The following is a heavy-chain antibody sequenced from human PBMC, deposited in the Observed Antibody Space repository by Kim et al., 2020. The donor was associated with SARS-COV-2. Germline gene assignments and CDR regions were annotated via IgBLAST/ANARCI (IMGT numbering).Heavy chain of an antibody. Sequence: YSPSFQGHVTISADKSISTAYLQWSSLKASDTAMYYCAYGGLSGSYAYDYWGQGTLVTVSS. J-gene: IGHJ4*02. V-gene: IGHV5-10-1*01. D-gene: IGHD1-26*01. CDR3: AYGGLSGSYAYDY.